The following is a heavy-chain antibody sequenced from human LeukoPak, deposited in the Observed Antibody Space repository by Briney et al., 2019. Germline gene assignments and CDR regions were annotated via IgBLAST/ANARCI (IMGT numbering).Heavy chain of an antibody. CDR1: GGSISSYY. V-gene: IGHV4-59*01. Sequence: SETLSLTCTVSGGSISSYYWNWIRQPPGKGLEWIGYIYYSGSTNYNPSLKSRVTISVDTSKNQFSLKLSSVTAADTAVYYCARDLSGSGYIDYWGQGTLVTVSS. CDR2: IYYSGST. D-gene: IGHD3-3*01. CDR3: ARDLSGSGYIDY. J-gene: IGHJ4*02.